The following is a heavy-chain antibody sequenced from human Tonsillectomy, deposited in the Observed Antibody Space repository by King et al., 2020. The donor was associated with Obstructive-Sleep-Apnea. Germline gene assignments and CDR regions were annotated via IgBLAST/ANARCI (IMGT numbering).Heavy chain of an antibody. V-gene: IGHV1-46*03. CDR1: GYIFSNYY. D-gene: IGHD3-10*01. J-gene: IGHJ6*02. CDR3: AREGNYYGSGTYYRHYYYAMDV. Sequence: VQLVQSGAEVKKPGASVKISCKASGYIFSNYYMHWVRQAPGQGLEWMGLINPIGGLTGYAQNLQGRVTMTRDTSTSTVYMELSRLTSEDTAVYYCAREGNYYGSGTYYRHYYYAMDVWGQGTTVTVSS. CDR2: INPIGGLT.